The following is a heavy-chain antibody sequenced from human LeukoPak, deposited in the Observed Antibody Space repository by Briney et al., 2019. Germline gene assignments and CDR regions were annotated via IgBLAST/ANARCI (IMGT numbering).Heavy chain of an antibody. CDR2: MNPNSGNT. Sequence: ASVKVSCKASGYTFTSYDINWVRQATGQGLEWMGWMNPNSGNTGYAQKFQGRVTMTRNTSISTAYMELSSLRSEDTAVYYCARDAGDDFWSGYSYMDVWGKGTTVTVSS. CDR3: ARDAGDDFWSGYSYMDV. CDR1: GYTFTSYD. D-gene: IGHD3-3*01. J-gene: IGHJ6*03. V-gene: IGHV1-8*01.